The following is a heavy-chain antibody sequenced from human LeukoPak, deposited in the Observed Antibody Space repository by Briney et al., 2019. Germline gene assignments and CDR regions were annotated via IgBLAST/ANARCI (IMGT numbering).Heavy chain of an antibody. D-gene: IGHD3-22*01. Sequence: SETLSLTCAVYGGSFSGYYWGWIRQPPGKGLEWIGIIFYSGTTYYNPSLKSRGTISVDTSKKQFSLKLSSVTAADTAVYYCARHSEDYYDSSGCLDYWGQGTLVTVSS. CDR3: ARHSEDYYDSSGCLDY. CDR1: GGSFSGYY. CDR2: IFYSGTT. V-gene: IGHV4-34*12. J-gene: IGHJ4*02.